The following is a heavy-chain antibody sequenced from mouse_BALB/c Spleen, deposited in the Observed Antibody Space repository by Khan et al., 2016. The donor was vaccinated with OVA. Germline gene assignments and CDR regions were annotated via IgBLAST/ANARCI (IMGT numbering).Heavy chain of an antibody. CDR1: GLNFKATY. CDR3: ARMSRK. J-gene: IGHJ2*01. Sequence: VQLKESGAELVKSGATVKLSCTASGLNFKATYMHWLKQWPEQGLEWIGRIDPPNGTTKYDPQLQGKATLPAETSSNPASLQLSRLTIQDPAVYYCARMSRKWGQGTTLTVAS. V-gene: IGHV14-3*02. CDR2: IDPPNGTT.